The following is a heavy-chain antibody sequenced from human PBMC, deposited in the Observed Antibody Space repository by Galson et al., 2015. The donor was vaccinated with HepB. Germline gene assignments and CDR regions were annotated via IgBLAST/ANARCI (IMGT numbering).Heavy chain of an antibody. V-gene: IGHV3-74*01. D-gene: IGHD6-13*01. Sequence: SLRLSCAASGFTFSSYWMHWVRQAPGKGLVWVSRINSDGSSTSYADSVKGRFTISRDNAKNTLYLQMNSLRAEDTAVYYCARDQAQLVPPNPPYYYYGMDVWGQGTTVTVSS. CDR2: INSDGSST. CDR3: ARDQAQLVPPNPPYYYYGMDV. J-gene: IGHJ6*02. CDR1: GFTFSSYW.